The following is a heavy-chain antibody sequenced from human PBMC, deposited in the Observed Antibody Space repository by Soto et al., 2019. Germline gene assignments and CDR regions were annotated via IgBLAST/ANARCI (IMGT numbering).Heavy chain of an antibody. Sequence: GGSLRLSCAASGFTFSNHAMSWVRQAPGKGLEWISAVSGGCSSSFYADSVKGRFTISRDNSKNTVSLQMSGLRVEDTALYYCGRGLLAFFDGWGQGTPVTVSS. CDR1: GFTFSNHA. J-gene: IGHJ4*02. V-gene: IGHV3-23*01. CDR2: VSGGCSSS. CDR3: GRGLLAFFDG. D-gene: IGHD3-3*02.